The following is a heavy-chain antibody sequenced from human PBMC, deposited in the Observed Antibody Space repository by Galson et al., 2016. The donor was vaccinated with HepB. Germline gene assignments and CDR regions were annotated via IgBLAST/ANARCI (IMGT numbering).Heavy chain of an antibody. J-gene: IGHJ6*02. Sequence: YTFTDHYMHWVRQAPGQGLEWMGIINPSDGSTDYAQKFQGRVTMTRDTSTSTVYMELSSLRSEGTAFYYCARGMESGSLFGMDVWGQGTTVTVSS. CDR1: YTFTDHY. D-gene: IGHD1-26*01. CDR2: INPSDGST. CDR3: ARGMESGSLFGMDV. V-gene: IGHV1-46*01.